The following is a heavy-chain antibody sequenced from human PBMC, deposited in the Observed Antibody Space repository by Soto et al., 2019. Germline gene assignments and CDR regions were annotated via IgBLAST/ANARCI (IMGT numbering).Heavy chain of an antibody. V-gene: IGHV3-33*08. CDR1: GFTFSTYG. J-gene: IGHJ4*02. D-gene: IGHD3-10*01. Sequence: GGSLRLSCAASGFTFSTYGMHWVRQAPGKGLEWVAVIWYDGSNQYYADSVKGRFTISRDNSKNMLYLQMNSLRAEDTAVYYCARDLGAFNYGSAYFDYWGQGTPDTVSS. CDR2: IWYDGSNQ. CDR3: ARDLGAFNYGSAYFDY.